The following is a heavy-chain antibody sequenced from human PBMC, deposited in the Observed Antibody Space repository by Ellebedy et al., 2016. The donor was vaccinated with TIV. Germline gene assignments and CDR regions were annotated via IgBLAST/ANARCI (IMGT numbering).Heavy chain of an antibody. D-gene: IGHD2-15*01. Sequence: PGGSLRLSCAASGFAVTSYYITWARQAPGKGLDWVSVIFTSDITTYADSVRGRFTISRDTYKNTVSLQMNSLRVEDTAIYYCAVVDFCWGQGTLVTVSS. CDR3: AVVDFC. V-gene: IGHV3-53*01. CDR1: GFAVTSYY. J-gene: IGHJ4*02. CDR2: IFTSDIT.